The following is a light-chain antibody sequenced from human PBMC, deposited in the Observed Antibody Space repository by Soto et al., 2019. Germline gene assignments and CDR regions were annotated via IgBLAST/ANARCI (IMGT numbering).Light chain of an antibody. CDR3: QQYGSSLFT. CDR2: GTS. Sequence: EIGLTPSPGTLSLSPGERATLSFRASQSVSSKYLAWYQQKPGQAPRVLIYGTSIRASGVPERFSGGGSGTDFTLTITRLEPEDFAVYYCQQYGSSLFTFGPGTKVDIK. CDR1: QSVSSKY. J-gene: IGKJ3*01. V-gene: IGKV3-20*01.